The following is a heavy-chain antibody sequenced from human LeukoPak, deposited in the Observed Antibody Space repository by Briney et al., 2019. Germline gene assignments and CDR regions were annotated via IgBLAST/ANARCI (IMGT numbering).Heavy chain of an antibody. CDR1: GFTFSSYG. D-gene: IGHD3-22*01. Sequence: PGGSLRLSCGVSGFTFSSYGMHWVRQAPGKGLEWVAYIRYDGSNRHYADSVKGRFTISRDNAKNSLYLQMNSLRAEDTAVYYCARDHHRRLYDSQARDTFDFWGQGTMVTVSS. V-gene: IGHV3-30*02. CDR3: ARDHHRRLYDSQARDTFDF. CDR2: IRYDGSNR. J-gene: IGHJ3*01.